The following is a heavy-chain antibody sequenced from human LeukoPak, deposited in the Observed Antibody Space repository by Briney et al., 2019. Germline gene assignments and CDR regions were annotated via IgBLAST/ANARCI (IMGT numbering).Heavy chain of an antibody. Sequence: SETLSLTCAVSGDSITTTNWWSWVRQPPGKGLEWIGEIYHSGSTNYNPSLKSRVTISVDTSKNQFSLKLSSVTAADTAVYYCARALGYCSSTSCYDWFDPWGQGTLVTVSS. J-gene: IGHJ5*02. CDR3: ARALGYCSSTSCYDWFDP. V-gene: IGHV4-4*02. CDR2: IYHSGST. CDR1: GDSITTTNW. D-gene: IGHD2-2*01.